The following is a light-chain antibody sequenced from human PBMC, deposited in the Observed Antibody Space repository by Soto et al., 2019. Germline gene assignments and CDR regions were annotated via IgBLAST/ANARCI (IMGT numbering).Light chain of an antibody. CDR1: ESISSY. CDR3: QQYNFGDT. CDR2: GAS. Sequence: EIVMTQSPATLSVSPGEGVTLSCRASESISSYLAWYQQKPGQIPRLLVYGASTRATGVPARFSGSGSGTEFTLTISSLQSEDFAVYYCQQYNFGDTFGQGTKLEIK. J-gene: IGKJ2*01. V-gene: IGKV3-15*01.